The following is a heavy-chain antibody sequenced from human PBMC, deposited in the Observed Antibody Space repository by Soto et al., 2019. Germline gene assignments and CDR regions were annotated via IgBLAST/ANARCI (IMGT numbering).Heavy chain of an antibody. CDR2: INPSGGST. CDR1: GYTFTSYY. CDR3: ARSGGRRAFDP. V-gene: IGHV1-46*03. J-gene: IGHJ5*02. D-gene: IGHD3-16*01. Sequence: ASVKVSCKASGYTFTSYYMHWVPQAPGQGLEWMGIINPSGGSTSYAQKFQGRVTMTRDTSTSTVYMELSSLRSEDTAMYYCARSGGRRAFDPWGQGTLVTVSS.